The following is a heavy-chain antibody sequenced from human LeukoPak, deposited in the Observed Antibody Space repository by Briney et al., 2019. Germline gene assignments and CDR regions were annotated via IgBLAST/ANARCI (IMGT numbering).Heavy chain of an antibody. D-gene: IGHD6-19*01. CDR1: GFSLSTSGVG. Sequence: TLSLTCTVSGFSLSTSGVGVGWIRQPPGKALEWLALIYWDDDKRYSPSLKSRLTITKDTSKNQVVLTMTNMDPVDTATYYCAHRSIAVAGLYFDYWGQGTLVTVSS. J-gene: IGHJ4*02. CDR3: AHRSIAVAGLYFDY. CDR2: IYWDDDK. V-gene: IGHV2-5*02.